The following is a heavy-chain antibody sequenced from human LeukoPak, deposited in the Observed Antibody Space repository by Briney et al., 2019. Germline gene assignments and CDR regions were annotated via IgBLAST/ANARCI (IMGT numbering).Heavy chain of an antibody. V-gene: IGHV4-61*03. CDR1: GVSIRTSTYH. CDR2: VSDTGTT. J-gene: IGHJ4*02. D-gene: IGHD3-16*01. Sequence: SGTLSLTCNVSGVSIRTSTYHWNWIRQSPGTGLEWIGCVSDTGTTKYNPSLKGRVTISVDTSKNHFSLILMSVTAADTAVYYCARGYYEPFQSWGQGTLVTVSS. CDR3: ARGYYEPFQS.